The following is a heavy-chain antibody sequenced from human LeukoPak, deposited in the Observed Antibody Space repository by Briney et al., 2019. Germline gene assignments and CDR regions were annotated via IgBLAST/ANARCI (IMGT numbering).Heavy chain of an antibody. CDR1: GFTFSSYW. CDR3: ARENYYGSGSYCFDY. Sequence: GGSLRLSCAASGFTFSSYWMSWVRQAPGNGLEWVANIKQDGSEKYYVDSVKGRFTISRDNAKNSLYLQMNSLRAEDTAVYYCARENYYGSGSYCFDYWGQGTLVTVSS. CDR2: IKQDGSEK. V-gene: IGHV3-7*03. D-gene: IGHD3-10*01. J-gene: IGHJ4*02.